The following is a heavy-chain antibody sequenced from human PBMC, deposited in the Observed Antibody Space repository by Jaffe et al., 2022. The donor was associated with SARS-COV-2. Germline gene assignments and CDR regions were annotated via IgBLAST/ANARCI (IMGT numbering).Heavy chain of an antibody. V-gene: IGHV3-20*01. J-gene: IGHJ3*02. D-gene: IGHD3-22*01. CDR2: INWNGGST. CDR1: GFTFDDYG. Sequence: EVQLVESGGGVVRPGGSLRLSCAASGFTFDDYGMSWVRQAPGKGLEWVSGINWNGGSTGYADSVKGRFTISRDNAKNSLYLQMNSLRAEDTALYHCARVYYYDSSAPSAFDIWGQGTMVTVSS. CDR3: ARVYYYDSSAPSAFDI.